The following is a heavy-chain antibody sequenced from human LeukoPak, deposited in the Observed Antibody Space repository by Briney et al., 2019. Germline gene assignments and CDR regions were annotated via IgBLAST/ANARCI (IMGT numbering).Heavy chain of an antibody. J-gene: IGHJ5*02. CDR1: GFTFSSYG. V-gene: IGHV3-33*01. CDR3: ARAIGGDWFDP. CDR2: IWYDGSNK. Sequence: GGSLRLSCAASGFTFSSYGMHWVRQAPGKGLEWVAVIWYDGSNKYYADSVKGRFTISRDNYKNTLYLQMNSLRAEDTAVYYCARAIGGDWFDPWGQGTLVTVSS. D-gene: IGHD2-21*01.